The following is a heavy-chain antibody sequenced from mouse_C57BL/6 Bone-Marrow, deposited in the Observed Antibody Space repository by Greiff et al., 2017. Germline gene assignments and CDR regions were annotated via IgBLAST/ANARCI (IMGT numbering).Heavy chain of an antibody. J-gene: IGHJ2*01. Sequence: QVQLQQSGAELARPGASVKMSCKASGYTFTSYTMHWVKQRPGQGLEWIGYINPSSGYTKYNQKFKDKATLTADKSSSTAYMPLSSLTSEDSAVYYCARSPGGFFDYWGQGTTLTVSS. CDR2: INPSSGYT. CDR1: GYTFTSYT. CDR3: ARSPGGFFDY. V-gene: IGHV1-4*01.